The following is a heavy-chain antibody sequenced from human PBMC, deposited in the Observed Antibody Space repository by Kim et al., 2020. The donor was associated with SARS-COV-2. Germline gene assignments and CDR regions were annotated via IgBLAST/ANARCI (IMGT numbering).Heavy chain of an antibody. Sequence: GGSLRLSCAASGFTFSDHSMDWVRQAPGKGLEWVGRIRNKANSYTTEYAASVKGRFTISREDSKNSLCLQMDSLKTEDTAVYYCVRVPLHCSGNTCWNFGMDGWGQGTTVTVSS. CDR1: GFTFSDHS. CDR3: VRVPLHCSGNTCWNFGMDG. D-gene: IGHD2-2*01. CDR2: IRNKANSYTT. V-gene: IGHV3-72*01. J-gene: IGHJ6*02.